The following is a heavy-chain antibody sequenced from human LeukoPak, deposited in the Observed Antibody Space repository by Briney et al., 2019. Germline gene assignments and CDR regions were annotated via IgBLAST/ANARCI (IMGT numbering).Heavy chain of an antibody. D-gene: IGHD2-2*01. J-gene: IGHJ2*01. Sequence: ASVKVSCKASGGTFSSYAISWVRQAPGQGLEWMGGIIPIFGTANYAKKFQGRVTITADESTSTAYMELSSLRSEDTAVYYCTTDPEAGPAFWYFDLWGRGTLVTVSS. CDR1: GGTFSSYA. CDR3: TTDPEAGPAFWYFDL. V-gene: IGHV1-69*13. CDR2: IIPIFGTA.